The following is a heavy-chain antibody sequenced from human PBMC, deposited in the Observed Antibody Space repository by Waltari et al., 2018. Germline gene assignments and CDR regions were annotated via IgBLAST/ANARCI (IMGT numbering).Heavy chain of an antibody. D-gene: IGHD1-1*01. Sequence: KESGPTLVKPTQTLTLTCTFSGFSLSTSGVGVGWIRQPPGKGLEWIGKTTDSERTKYNPSLKSRISISVDTSKNQFSLTVFSVTAADAAVYYCARGDGTGKYGYWGQGTRVTVSS. CDR2: TTDSERT. V-gene: IGHV4-39*07. CDR3: ARGDGTGKYGY. CDR1: GFSLSTSGVG. J-gene: IGHJ4*02.